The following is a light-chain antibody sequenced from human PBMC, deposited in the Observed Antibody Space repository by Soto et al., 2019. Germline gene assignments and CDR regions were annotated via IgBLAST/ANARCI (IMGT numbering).Light chain of an antibody. J-gene: IGKJ1*01. CDR3: QQYNRWPLT. V-gene: IGKV3-15*01. Sequence: IMMTQSPGPLSASPGETATHSCRASQSVSSYLAWYQQKPGQAPRLLIYAVSTRATAIPARFSGSGYGTEFTHTISSLQTEDFAVYYCQQYNRWPLTFGQGTKVEIK. CDR1: QSVSSY. CDR2: AVS.